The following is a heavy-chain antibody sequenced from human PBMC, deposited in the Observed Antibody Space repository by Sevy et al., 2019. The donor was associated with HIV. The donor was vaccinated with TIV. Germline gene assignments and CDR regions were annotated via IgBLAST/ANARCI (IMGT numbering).Heavy chain of an antibody. Sequence: GGYLRLSCAASGFTFSNYAMSWVRQAPGKGLEWVSAISASGGTTLFADSVKGRFTISRDNSKNTMYLQMNSLRVEDTAVYYCAKSPSSPGSSSTWATFDYWGQGTLVTVSS. CDR2: ISASGGTT. CDR1: GFTFSNYA. V-gene: IGHV3-23*01. D-gene: IGHD6-13*01. CDR3: AKSPSSPGSSSTWATFDY. J-gene: IGHJ4*02.